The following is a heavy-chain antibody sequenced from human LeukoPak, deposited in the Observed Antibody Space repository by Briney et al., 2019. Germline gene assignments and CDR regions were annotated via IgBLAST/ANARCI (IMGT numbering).Heavy chain of an antibody. V-gene: IGHV3-53*01. CDR3: ARDRGPLGYCSGGSCYEAFDI. D-gene: IGHD2-15*01. J-gene: IGHJ3*02. Sequence: GGSLRLSCAASGFTVSSNYMSWVRQAPGKGLEWVSVIYSGGSTYYADSVKGRFTISRDNSKNTLYLQMNSLRAEDTAVYYCARDRGPLGYCSGGSCYEAFDIWGQGTMVTVSS. CDR2: IYSGGST. CDR1: GFTVSSNY.